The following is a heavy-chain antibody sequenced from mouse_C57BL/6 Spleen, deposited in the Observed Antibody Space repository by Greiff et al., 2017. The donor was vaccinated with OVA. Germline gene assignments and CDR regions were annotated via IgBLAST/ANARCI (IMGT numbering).Heavy chain of an antibody. D-gene: IGHD1-1*01. CDR3: ARLGITTVVDY. Sequence: VQLQQPGAELVMPGASVKLSCKASGYTFTSYWMHWVKQRPGQGLEWIGEIDPSDSYTNYNQKFKGKSTLTVDKSSSTAYMQLSSLTSEDSAVYYCARLGITTVVDYWGQGTTLTVSS. CDR1: GYTFTSYW. V-gene: IGHV1-69*01. CDR2: IDPSDSYT. J-gene: IGHJ2*01.